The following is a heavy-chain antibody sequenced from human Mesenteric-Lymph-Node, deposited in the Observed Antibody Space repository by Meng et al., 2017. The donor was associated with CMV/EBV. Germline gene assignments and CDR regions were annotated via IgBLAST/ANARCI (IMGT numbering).Heavy chain of an antibody. V-gene: IGHV3-48*01. J-gene: IGHJ4*02. CDR1: GFTFSRYS. CDR2: ISTERSMI. Sequence: GGSLRLSCAASGFTFSRYSMNWVRQAPGRGLEWIAYISTERSMIYYAESVKGRFTISRDNAKNSLYLQMNSLRAEDTAVYYCARDDRSYYYDSSGYSFDFWGQGTLVTVSS. CDR3: ARDDRSYYYDSSGYSFDF. D-gene: IGHD3-22*01.